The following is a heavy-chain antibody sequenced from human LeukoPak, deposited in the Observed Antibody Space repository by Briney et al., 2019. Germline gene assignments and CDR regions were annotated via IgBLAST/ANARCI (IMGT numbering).Heavy chain of an antibody. CDR2: ISGSGGST. CDR1: GFTFGSYA. J-gene: IGHJ4*02. D-gene: IGHD6-19*01. V-gene: IGHV3-23*01. Sequence: GVSLRLSCAASGFTFGSYAMSWVRQAPGKGLEWVSAISGSGGSTYYADSVKGRFTISRDNSKNTLYLQMNSLRAEDTAVYYRAKDPTYSSGWLYYFDYWGQGTLVTVSS. CDR3: AKDPTYSSGWLYYFDY.